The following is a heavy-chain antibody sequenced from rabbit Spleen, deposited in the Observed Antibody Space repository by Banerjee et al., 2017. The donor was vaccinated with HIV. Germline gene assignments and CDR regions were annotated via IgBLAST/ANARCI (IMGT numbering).Heavy chain of an antibody. CDR2: IYTGSSGGT. CDR1: GFSFSNKAV. CDR3: ARDVRYSSDNNAGYGLRL. D-gene: IGHD6-1*01. J-gene: IGHJ4*01. Sequence: QEQLVESGGGLVRPEGSLKLSCTASGFSFSNKAVMCWVRQAPGKGLQWIGCIYTGSSGGTYYASWAKGRITVSKTSSTTVTLQMTSLTAADTATYFCARDVRYSSDNNAGYGLRLWGQGTLVTVS. V-gene: IGHV1S45*01.